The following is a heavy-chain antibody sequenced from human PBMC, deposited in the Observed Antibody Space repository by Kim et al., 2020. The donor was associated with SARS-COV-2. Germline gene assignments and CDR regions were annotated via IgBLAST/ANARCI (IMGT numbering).Heavy chain of an antibody. J-gene: IGHJ4*02. Sequence: NYNPSLKSRVTISVDKSKNQFSLKLSSVTAADTAVYYCARALFGSYQDDYWGQGTLVTVSS. CDR3: ARALFGSYQDDY. V-gene: IGHV4-4*02. D-gene: IGHD1-26*01.